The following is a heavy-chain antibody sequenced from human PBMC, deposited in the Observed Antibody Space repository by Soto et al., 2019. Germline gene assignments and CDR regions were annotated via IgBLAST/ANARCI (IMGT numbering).Heavy chain of an antibody. V-gene: IGHV5-51*01. D-gene: IGHD6-13*01. CDR3: ARCLIAAGGGWFDP. Sequence: PGESLKISCQGSGYALSSYWIAWVRQMPGKGLEWMGIIYPGDSDTRYSPSFQGQVTISVDKSITTAYLQWSSLKASDTAMYYCARCLIAAGGGWFDPWGQGTLVTVSS. J-gene: IGHJ5*02. CDR1: GYALSSYW. CDR2: IYPGDSDT.